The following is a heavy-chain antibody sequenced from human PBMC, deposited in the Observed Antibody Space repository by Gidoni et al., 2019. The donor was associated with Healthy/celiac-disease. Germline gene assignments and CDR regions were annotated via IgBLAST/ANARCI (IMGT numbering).Heavy chain of an antibody. D-gene: IGHD6-13*01. J-gene: IGHJ4*02. CDR3: ARGLYSSSWVDY. V-gene: IGHV3-74*01. Sequence: EVQLVESGGGLVQPGGSLRLSCAAAGFAVSSYWMHWVRQAPGKGLVWGSRINSDGSSTSYADSVKGRFTISRDNAKNTLYLQMTRLRAEDTAVYYCARGLYSSSWVDYWGQGTLVTVSS. CDR1: GFAVSSYW. CDR2: INSDGSST.